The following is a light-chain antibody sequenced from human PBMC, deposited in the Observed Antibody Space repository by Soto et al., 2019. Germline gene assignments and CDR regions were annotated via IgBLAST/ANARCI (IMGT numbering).Light chain of an antibody. CDR1: QSVSSY. CDR2: DAS. Sequence: EIVLTQSPATLSLSPGGRATLSCRASQSVSSYLAWYQQKPGQAPRLLIYDASNKATGIPARFSGSGSGTDFTLTISSLEPEDFAVYYCQQRSNWPPRTFGQGTKLEIK. V-gene: IGKV3-11*01. CDR3: QQRSNWPPRT. J-gene: IGKJ2*01.